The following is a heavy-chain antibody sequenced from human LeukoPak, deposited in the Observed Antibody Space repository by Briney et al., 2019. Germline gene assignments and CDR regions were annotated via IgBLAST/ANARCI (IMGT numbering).Heavy chain of an antibody. CDR3: AVWGAFDY. D-gene: IGHD7-27*01. CDR1: GFTFSSYS. Sequence: GGSLRLSCAAPGFTFSSYSVNWVRQAPGKGLEWVSFISSSSNYIYYADSVKGRFTISRDNAKNSLYLQMNSLRAEDTAVYYCAVWGAFDYWDQGTLVTVSS. V-gene: IGHV3-21*01. CDR2: ISSSSNYI. J-gene: IGHJ4*02.